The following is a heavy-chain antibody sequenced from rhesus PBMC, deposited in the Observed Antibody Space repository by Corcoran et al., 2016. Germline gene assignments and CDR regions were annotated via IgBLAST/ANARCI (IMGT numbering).Heavy chain of an antibody. CDR2: ITYSGST. CDR3: AREPPHYYSGSYYGLDS. D-gene: IGHD3-16*01. CDR1: GYSISGYY. Sequence: QVQLQESGPGLVKPSETLSLTCAVSGYSISGYYWSWIRQAPGQGLEWIGYITYSGSTSYNPSPKSRFTLSRYTSKNQFSLKLSAVTAADTAVYYCAREPPHYYSGSYYGLDSWGQGVVVTVSS. J-gene: IGHJ6*01. V-gene: IGHV4-122*02.